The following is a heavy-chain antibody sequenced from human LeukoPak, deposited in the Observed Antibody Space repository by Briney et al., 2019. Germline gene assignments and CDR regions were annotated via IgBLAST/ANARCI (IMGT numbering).Heavy chain of an antibody. D-gene: IGHD4/OR15-4a*01. J-gene: IGHJ4*02. CDR3: ARSANLFDY. Sequence: ASGTLSLTCTVSGGSISTYYWNWIRQPPGKGLEWIGYIYYSGSTNYNPSLKSRVTISVDTSKNQFSLKLSSLTAAATAVYYCARSANLFDYWGQGTLVTVSS. CDR1: GGSISTYY. V-gene: IGHV4-59*01. CDR2: IYYSGST.